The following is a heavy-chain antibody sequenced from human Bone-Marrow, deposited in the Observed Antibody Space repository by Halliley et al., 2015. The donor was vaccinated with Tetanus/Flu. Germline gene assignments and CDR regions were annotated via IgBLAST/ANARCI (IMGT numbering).Heavy chain of an antibody. CDR3: ARDALKDYYGSGSNYGLDV. D-gene: IGHD3-10*01. J-gene: IGHJ6*02. V-gene: IGHV3-48*03. Sequence: SLRLSCAASGFNFSNFEMNWVRQVPGQGLEWISYITGSGITAYYADSVKGRFTISRDNAKNSLLLQMNSLRPEDTAVYYCARDALKDYYGSGSNYGLDVWGRGTTVTVSS. CDR1: GFNFSNFE. CDR2: ITGSGITA.